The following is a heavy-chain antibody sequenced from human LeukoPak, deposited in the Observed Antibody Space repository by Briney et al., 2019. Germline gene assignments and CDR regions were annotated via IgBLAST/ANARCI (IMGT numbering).Heavy chain of an antibody. J-gene: IGHJ4*02. CDR1: GFTFSTYS. CDR3: AREQMEAFDY. D-gene: IGHD5-24*01. Sequence: PGGSLRLSCAASGFTFSTYSMNWVRQAPGKGLEWVSSIGGSSTSIYYAGSVKGRFTVSRDNAKNSLYLQMNSPRAEDTAVYYCAREQMEAFDYWGQGTLVTVSS. V-gene: IGHV3-21*06. CDR2: IGGSSTSI.